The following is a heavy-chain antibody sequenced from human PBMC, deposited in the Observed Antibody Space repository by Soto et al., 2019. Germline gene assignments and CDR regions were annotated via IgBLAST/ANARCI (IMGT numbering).Heavy chain of an antibody. CDR3: ARHWIYCSGGSCYDWFDP. CDR2: IYYSGST. V-gene: IGHV4-59*08. J-gene: IGHJ5*02. CDR1: GGSISSYY. Sequence: SETLSLTCTVSGGSISSYYWSWIRQPPGKGLEWIGYIYYSGSTNYNPSLKSRVTISVDTSKNQFSLKLSSVTAADTAVYYCARHWIYCSGGSCYDWFDPWGQGTLVTVSS. D-gene: IGHD2-15*01.